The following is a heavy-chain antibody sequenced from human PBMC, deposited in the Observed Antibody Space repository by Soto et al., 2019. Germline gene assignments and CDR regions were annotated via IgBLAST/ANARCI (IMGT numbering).Heavy chain of an antibody. J-gene: IGHJ6*02. CDR2: TYYRSKWYN. V-gene: IGHV6-1*01. CDR3: ARDLQTNYYHGMDV. Sequence: SQTLSLTCAISGDSVSSNSAAWKWIRQSPSRGLEWLGRTYYRSKWYNDYAVSVKSRITINPDTSKNQFSLQLNSGTPEDTAVYYCARDLQTNYYHGMDVWGQGTTVTVSS. D-gene: IGHD1-1*01. CDR1: GDSVSSNSAA.